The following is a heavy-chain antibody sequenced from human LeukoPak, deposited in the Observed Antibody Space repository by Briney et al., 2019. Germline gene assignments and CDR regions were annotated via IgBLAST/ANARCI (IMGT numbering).Heavy chain of an antibody. CDR3: ARDPGNWNHEY. CDR2: ISSSSYI. Sequence: GGSLRLSCAASGFTFSSYSMNWVRQAPGKGLEWVSSISSSSYIYYADSVKGRFTISRDNAKNSLYLQMNSLRAEDTAVYYCARDPGNWNHEYWGQGTLVTVSS. CDR1: GFTFSSYS. J-gene: IGHJ4*02. V-gene: IGHV3-21*01. D-gene: IGHD1-14*01.